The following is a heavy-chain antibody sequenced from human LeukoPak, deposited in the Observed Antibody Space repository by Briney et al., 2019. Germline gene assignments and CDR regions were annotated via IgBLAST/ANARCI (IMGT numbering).Heavy chain of an antibody. Sequence: GGSLRLSCAASGFTFTTSCMNWVRQAPGRGLEWVSSISSSSSYIYYADSVRGRFTISRDNAKNSLYLQMNSLRAEDTAVYYCARDSGGYDPFDYWGQGTLVTVSS. CDR3: ARDSGGYDPFDY. CDR1: GFTFTTSC. D-gene: IGHD5-12*01. CDR2: ISSSSSYI. V-gene: IGHV3-21*01. J-gene: IGHJ4*02.